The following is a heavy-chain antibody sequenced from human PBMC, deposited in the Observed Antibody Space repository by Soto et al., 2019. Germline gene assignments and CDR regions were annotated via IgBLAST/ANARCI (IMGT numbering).Heavy chain of an antibody. J-gene: IGHJ6*02. CDR1: GGSISSGDYY. D-gene: IGHD4-4*01. V-gene: IGHV4-30-4*01. Sequence: PSEILSLTCTVSGGSISSGDYYWSWIRQPPGKGLEWIGYIYYSGSTYYNPSLKSRVTISVDTSKNQFSLKLSSVTAADTAVYYCARAVNTSFRDYYYYYGMDVWGQGTTVTVSS. CDR2: IYYSGST. CDR3: ARAVNTSFRDYYYYYGMDV.